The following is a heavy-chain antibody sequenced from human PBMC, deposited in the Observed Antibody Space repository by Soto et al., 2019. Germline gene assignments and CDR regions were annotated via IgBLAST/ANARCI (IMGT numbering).Heavy chain of an antibody. CDR2: IIPISETT. D-gene: IGHD2-2*01. CDR3: ARSHGSSTSLEIYYYYYYGMDV. CDR1: GGTFSSYA. J-gene: IGHJ6*02. Sequence: QVQLVQSGAEVKKPRSSVKVSCKASGGTFSSYAISWVRQAPGQGLEWMGGIIPISETTNYAQKFQGRVTITADESKSTDYMELSRQRSEDTAVYYCARSHGSSTSLEIYYYYYYGMDVWGQGTTVTVSS. V-gene: IGHV1-69*01.